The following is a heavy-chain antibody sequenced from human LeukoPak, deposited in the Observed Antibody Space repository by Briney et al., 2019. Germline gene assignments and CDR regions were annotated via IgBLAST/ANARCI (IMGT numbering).Heavy chain of an antibody. CDR1: GFNFDAYA. CDR2: IRILAYGAAT. J-gene: IGHJ4*02. V-gene: IGHV3-49*04. Sequence: GGSLRVSCSASGFNFDAYAMSWVRQAPGKGPEWVGFIRILAYGAATNYAPFVQDRFTISRDDSRRIVHLQLDSLRTDDTAVYFCTRVNYYDSGSLYYGYFDYWGQGVLVTVSS. CDR3: TRVNYYDSGSLYYGYFDY. D-gene: IGHD3-22*01.